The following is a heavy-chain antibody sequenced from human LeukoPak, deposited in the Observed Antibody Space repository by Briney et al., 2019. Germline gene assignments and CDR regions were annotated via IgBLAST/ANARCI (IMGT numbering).Heavy chain of an antibody. J-gene: IGHJ6*02. CDR1: GFTFSSYS. CDR3: ARDRLEQQLLRGMDV. D-gene: IGHD6-13*01. CDR2: ISSSSSYI. Sequence: PGGSLRLSCAASGFTFSSYSMNWVRQAPGKGLEWVSSISSSSSYIYYADSVKGRFTISRDNAKNSLYLQMNSLRAEDTAVYYCARDRLEQQLLRGMDVWGQGTTVTVSS. V-gene: IGHV3-21*01.